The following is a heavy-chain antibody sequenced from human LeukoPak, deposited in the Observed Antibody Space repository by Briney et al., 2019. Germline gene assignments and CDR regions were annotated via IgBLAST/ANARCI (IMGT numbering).Heavy chain of an antibody. V-gene: IGHV3-48*03. CDR1: GFTFSSYE. Sequence: GGSLRLSCSASGFTFSSYEMNWVRQAPGKGLEWISYITGSGDTIYYADSVKGRFTISRDNAKNSLFLQMNSLTADDTAVYYCARERTTIVSGTTICAYWGQGTLVTVSS. CDR2: ITGSGDTI. CDR3: ARERTTIVSGTTICAY. J-gene: IGHJ4*02. D-gene: IGHD2/OR15-2a*01.